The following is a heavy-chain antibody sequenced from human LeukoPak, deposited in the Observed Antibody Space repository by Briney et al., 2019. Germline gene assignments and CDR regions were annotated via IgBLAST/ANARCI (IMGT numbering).Heavy chain of an antibody. D-gene: IGHD6-13*01. Sequence: ASVKVSCKASGYTFTGYYMHWVRQAPGQGLEWMGRINPNSGGTNYAQKFQGRVTMTRDTSISTAYMELSRLRSDDTAVYYCARDMQQLVLGLFGDAFDTWGQGTMVTVSS. CDR1: GYTFTGYY. J-gene: IGHJ3*02. CDR3: ARDMQQLVLGLFGDAFDT. CDR2: INPNSGGT. V-gene: IGHV1-2*06.